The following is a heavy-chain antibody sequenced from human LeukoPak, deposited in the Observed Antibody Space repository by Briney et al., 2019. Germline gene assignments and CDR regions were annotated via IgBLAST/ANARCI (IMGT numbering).Heavy chain of an antibody. D-gene: IGHD6-6*01. CDR1: GFTFSNAW. CDR2: VKVKTDGGTT. Sequence: GDSLRLSCAASGFTFSNAWMSWVRQAPGKGLEWVGRVKVKTDGGTTDYAAPVTGRFTISRDDSKNTLYLQMNSLKTEDTAVYYCTTDRWVRQKVYNFDYWGQGTLVTVSS. CDR3: TTDRWVRQKVYNFDY. J-gene: IGHJ4*02. V-gene: IGHV3-15*01.